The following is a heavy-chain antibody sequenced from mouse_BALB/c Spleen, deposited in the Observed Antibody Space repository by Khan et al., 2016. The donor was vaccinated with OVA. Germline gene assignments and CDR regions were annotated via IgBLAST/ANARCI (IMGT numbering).Heavy chain of an antibody. V-gene: IGHV14-1*02. CDR2: IDPENGET. J-gene: IGHJ3*01. CDR1: GFNIKDYY. Sequence: VQLKQSGAELVRPGASVKLSCKASGFNIKDYYMHWVKQRPGQGLEWIGWIDPENGETVYDPEFQGKASITAKNSSNTAYLQLSSLTSEDTAVYFCTSSGYSALFAYWGQGTPVTVSA. CDR3: TSSGYSALFAY.